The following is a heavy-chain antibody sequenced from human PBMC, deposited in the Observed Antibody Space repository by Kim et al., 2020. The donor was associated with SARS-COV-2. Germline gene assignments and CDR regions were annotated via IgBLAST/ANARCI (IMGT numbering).Heavy chain of an antibody. CDR2: ISLDGSKK. Sequence: GGSLRLSCAASGFTFSNYGMHWVRQAPGKGLEWVAVISLDGSKKYYADSVKGRVTISRDNSKNTLYLQMNSLGAEDTAVYCCAKSDPGAAYLDYCYSMDV. J-gene: IGHJ6*01. CDR3: AKSDPGAAYLDYCYSMDV. D-gene: IGHD1-26*01. V-gene: IGHV3-30*18. CDR1: GFTFSNYG.